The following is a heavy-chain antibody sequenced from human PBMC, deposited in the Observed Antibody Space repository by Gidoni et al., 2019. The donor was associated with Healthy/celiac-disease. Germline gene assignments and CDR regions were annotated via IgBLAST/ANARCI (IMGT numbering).Heavy chain of an antibody. CDR3: ASAGDYSLYYYYYGMDV. V-gene: IGHV4-61*01. CDR1: GGSVSSGSYY. CDR2: IYYSGST. Sequence: QVQLQESGPGLVKPSETLSLTCTVPGGSVSSGSYYWSWIRQPPGKGLEWIGYIYYSGSTNYNPSLKSRVTISVDTSKNQFSLKLSSVTAADTAVYYCASAGDYSLYYYYYGMDVWGQGTTVTVSS. D-gene: IGHD4-17*01. J-gene: IGHJ6*02.